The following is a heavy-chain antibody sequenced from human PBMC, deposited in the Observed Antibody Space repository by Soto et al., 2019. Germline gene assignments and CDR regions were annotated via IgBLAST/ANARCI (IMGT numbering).Heavy chain of an antibody. CDR3: ARTRSFTLGFYYDGMDV. CDR1: GYSFASYW. J-gene: IGHJ6*02. D-gene: IGHD6-6*01. Sequence: ESLKISFQGSGYSFASYWIGWVRQIPGKDLEWMGIIYPGDSDTRYSPSFQGQVTISADKSLRTAYLQWTSLKASDTALYYCARTRSFTLGFYYDGMDVWGQGTTVTVS. CDR2: IYPGDSDT. V-gene: IGHV5-51*01.